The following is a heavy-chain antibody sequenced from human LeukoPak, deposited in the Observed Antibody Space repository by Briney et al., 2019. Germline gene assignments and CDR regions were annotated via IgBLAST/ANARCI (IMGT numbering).Heavy chain of an antibody. Sequence: SETLSLTCTVSGDSISSRDYYWSWIRQPPGKGLEWIGYIYYSGSTSYNPSLKSRVTISVDTSKNQFSLKLSSVTAADTAVYYCARDGYNYETFDYWGQGTLVTVSS. J-gene: IGHJ4*02. V-gene: IGHV4-30-4*08. CDR3: ARDGYNYETFDY. CDR1: GDSISSRDYY. CDR2: IYYSGST. D-gene: IGHD5-24*01.